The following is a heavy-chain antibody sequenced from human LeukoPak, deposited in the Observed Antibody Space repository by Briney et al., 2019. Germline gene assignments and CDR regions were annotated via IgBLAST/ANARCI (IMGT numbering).Heavy chain of an antibody. CDR2: ISAYNGNT. D-gene: IGHD6-19*01. J-gene: IGHJ6*02. Sequence: ASVKVSCKASGYTFPSYGISWVRQAPGQGLEWMGWISAYNGNTKYAQNLQGRVTMTTDTSTTTAYMELGSLRSDDTAVYYCARCKRAVAAYYYYGMDVWGQGTTVTVSS. CDR3: ARCKRAVAAYYYYGMDV. V-gene: IGHV1-18*01. CDR1: GYTFPSYG.